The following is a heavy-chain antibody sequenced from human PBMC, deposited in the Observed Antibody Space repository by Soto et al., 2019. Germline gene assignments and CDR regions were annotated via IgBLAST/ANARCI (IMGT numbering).Heavy chain of an antibody. CDR2: INAGNGNT. V-gene: IGHV1-3*01. D-gene: IGHD3-16*02. J-gene: IGHJ4*02. Sequence: QVQLVQSGAEVKKPGASVKVSCKASGYTFTSYAMHWVRQAPGQRLEWMGWINAGNGNTKYSQKFQGRVTITRDTSASTAYMELSSLRSEDTGVYYCARDQGGTYYDYVWGSYRPASFDYWGQGTLVTVSS. CDR1: GYTFTSYA. CDR3: ARDQGGTYYDYVWGSYRPASFDY.